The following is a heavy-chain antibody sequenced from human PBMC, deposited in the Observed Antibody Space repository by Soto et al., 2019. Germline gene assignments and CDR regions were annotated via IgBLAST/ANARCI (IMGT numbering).Heavy chain of an antibody. CDR1: GFTFSSYS. V-gene: IGHV3-48*01. CDR3: ARYCTNGVCYTNDYYFDY. CDR2: ISSSSSTI. Sequence: PGGSMRLSCAASGFTFSSYSMNWVRQAPGKGLEWVSYISSSSSTIYYADSVKGRFTISRDNAKNSLYLQMNSLRAEDTAVYYCARYCTNGVCYTNDYYFDYWGQGTLVTVSS. D-gene: IGHD2-8*01. J-gene: IGHJ4*02.